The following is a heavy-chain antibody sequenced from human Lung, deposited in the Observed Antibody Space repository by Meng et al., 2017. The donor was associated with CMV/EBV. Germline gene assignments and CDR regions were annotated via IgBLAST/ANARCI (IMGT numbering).Heavy chain of an antibody. J-gene: IGHJ4*02. CDR1: GFTFSSYW. CDR3: ARDKPYYDFWSGYYGYYFDY. Sequence: GESLKISCAASGFTFSSYWRHWVRQGPGKGLVWVSRINSDGSSTSYADSVKGRFTISRDNAKNTLYLQMNSLRAEDTAVYYCARDKPYYDFWSGYYGYYFDYWGQGTLVTVSS. CDR2: INSDGSST. D-gene: IGHD3-3*01. V-gene: IGHV3-74*01.